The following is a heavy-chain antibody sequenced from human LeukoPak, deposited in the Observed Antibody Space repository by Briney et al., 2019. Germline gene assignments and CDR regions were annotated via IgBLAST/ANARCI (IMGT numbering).Heavy chain of an antibody. CDR1: GFTFSNYW. D-gene: IGHD4-17*01. CDR2: IKEEGSEK. CDR3: ARDDYGLDY. J-gene: IGHJ4*02. V-gene: IGHV3-7*01. Sequence: PGGSLRLSCAASGFTFSNYWMSWVRQAPGKGLEWVANIKEEGSEKYYVDSVKGRFTISRDNAKNSLYLQMNSLRAEDTAVYYCARDDYGLDYWGQGTLVTVSS.